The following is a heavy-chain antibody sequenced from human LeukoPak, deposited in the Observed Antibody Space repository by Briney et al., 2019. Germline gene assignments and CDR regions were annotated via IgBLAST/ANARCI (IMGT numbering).Heavy chain of an antibody. CDR2: ISTSGSTI. CDR1: GFTFSSYE. V-gene: IGHV3-48*03. Sequence: GGSLRLSCAASGFTFSSYEMNWVRQAPGKGLEWVSYISTSGSTIYYADSVKGRFTISRDNAKNSLYLQMNSLRAEDTAVYYCARDPFYYDSSGDDGLNYWGQGTLVTVSS. J-gene: IGHJ4*02. D-gene: IGHD3-22*01. CDR3: ARDPFYYDSSGDDGLNY.